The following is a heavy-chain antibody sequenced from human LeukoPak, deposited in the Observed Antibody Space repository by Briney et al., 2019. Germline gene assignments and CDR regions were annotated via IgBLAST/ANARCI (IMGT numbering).Heavy chain of an antibody. CDR1: GGTFSSYA. D-gene: IGHD2-2*01. J-gene: IGHJ6*03. Sequence: SVKVSCKASGGTFSSYAISWVRQAPGQGLEWMGGIIPIFGTANYAQKFQGRVTITADKSTSTAYMELSSLRSEDTAVYYCARANRGYYAKGRHYYYMDVWGKGTTVTVSS. CDR3: ARANRGYYAKGRHYYYMDV. V-gene: IGHV1-69*06. CDR2: IIPIFGTA.